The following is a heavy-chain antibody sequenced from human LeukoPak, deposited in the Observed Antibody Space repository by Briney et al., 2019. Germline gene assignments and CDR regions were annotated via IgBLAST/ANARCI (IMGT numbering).Heavy chain of an antibody. V-gene: IGHV3-21*01. CDR1: GFTFSSHN. Sequence: PGGSLRLSCAASGFTFSSHNMNWVRQAPGKGLEWVSSISSSSSYIYYADSVKGRFTISRDNAKNSLYLQMNSLRAEDTAVYYCARDRIAARPGKYNWFDPWGQGTLVTVSS. J-gene: IGHJ5*02. CDR3: ARDRIAARPGKYNWFDP. D-gene: IGHD6-6*01. CDR2: ISSSSSYI.